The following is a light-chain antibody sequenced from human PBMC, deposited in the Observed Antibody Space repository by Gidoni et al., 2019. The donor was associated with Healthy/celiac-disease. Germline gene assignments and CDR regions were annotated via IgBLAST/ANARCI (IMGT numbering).Light chain of an antibody. V-gene: IGKV3-11*01. Sequence: EIVLTQSPATLSLSPGERATLSCRASQSVSSYLAWYQQKPGQAPRLLIYDASNRATGIPARFSGSGSGTDFTLTISSLEPEDFAVYYCQQRSNWPSLFGGXTKVEIK. CDR2: DAS. J-gene: IGKJ4*01. CDR1: QSVSSY. CDR3: QQRSNWPSL.